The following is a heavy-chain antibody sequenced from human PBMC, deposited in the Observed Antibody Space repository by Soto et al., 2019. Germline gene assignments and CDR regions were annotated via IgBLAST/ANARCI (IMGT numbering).Heavy chain of an antibody. CDR3: AKDLPSWVVTAIPDFDY. CDR1: GFTFSSYA. D-gene: IGHD2-21*02. CDR2: ISGSGGST. Sequence: PGGSLRLSCAASGFTFSSYAMSCVRQAPGKGLEWVSAISGSGGSTYYADSVKGRFTISRDNSKNTLYLQMNSLRAEDTAVYYCAKDLPSWVVTAIPDFDYWGQGTLVTVSS. J-gene: IGHJ4*02. V-gene: IGHV3-23*01.